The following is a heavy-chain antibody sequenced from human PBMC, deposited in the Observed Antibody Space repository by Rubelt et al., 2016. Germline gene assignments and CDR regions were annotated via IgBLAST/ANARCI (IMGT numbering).Heavy chain of an antibody. D-gene: IGHD3-16*01. V-gene: IGHV2-26*01. CDR3: ARIYWGFDP. J-gene: IGHJ5*02. CDR1: GFSLSTSGVG. CDR2: IFSNDEK. Sequence: QITLKESGPTLVKPTQTLTLTCTFSGFSLSTSGVGVSWIRQPPGKALEWLSHIFSNDEKSYSTSLKSRLTIAKDTSKSQVVLTMTNMDPVDTATYYCARIYWGFDPWGQGTLVTVSS.